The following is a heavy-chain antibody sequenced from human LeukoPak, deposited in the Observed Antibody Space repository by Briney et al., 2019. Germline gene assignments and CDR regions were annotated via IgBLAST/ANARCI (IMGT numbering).Heavy chain of an antibody. V-gene: IGHV3-15*01. CDR3: TTDAAPYCGGDCYAIVH. J-gene: IGHJ1*01. Sequence: PGGSLRLSCVASGFSFNNAWTSWDRQAPGKGLEWVGRIKSKPEGGTTEFAAPVKGRFSISRDDSENTVYLQMNSLQVEDSGVYYCTTDAAPYCGGDCYAIVHWGQGALVAVSS. CDR1: GFSFNNAW. D-gene: IGHD2-21*02. CDR2: IKSKPEGGTT.